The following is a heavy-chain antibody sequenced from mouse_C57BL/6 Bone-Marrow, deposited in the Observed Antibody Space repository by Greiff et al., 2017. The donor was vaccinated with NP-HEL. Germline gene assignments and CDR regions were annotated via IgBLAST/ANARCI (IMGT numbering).Heavy chain of an antibody. CDR2: ISNGGGST. V-gene: IGHV5-12*01. CDR3: ARQRAGLDY. D-gene: IGHD3-3*01. J-gene: IGHJ2*01. Sequence: EVMLVESGGGLVQPGGSLKLSCAASGFTFSDYYMYWVRQTPEKRLEWVAYISNGGGSTYYPDTVKGRFTISRDNAKNTLYLQMSRLKSEDTAMYYCARQRAGLDYWGQGTTLTVSS. CDR1: GFTFSDYY.